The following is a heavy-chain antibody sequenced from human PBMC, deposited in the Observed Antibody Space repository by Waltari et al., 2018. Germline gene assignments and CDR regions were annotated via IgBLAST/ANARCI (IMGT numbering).Heavy chain of an antibody. CDR1: GYSISSGYY. D-gene: IGHD3-10*01. Sequence: QVQLQESGPGLVKPSETLSLTCAVSGYSISSGYYWGWIRQPPGKGLEWIGSIYHSGSTYYNPSLKSRVTISVDTSKTQFSLKLSSVTAADTAVYYCANENYGSGSYYIDYWGQGTLVTVSS. CDR2: IYHSGST. V-gene: IGHV4-38-2*01. J-gene: IGHJ4*02. CDR3: ANENYGSGSYYIDY.